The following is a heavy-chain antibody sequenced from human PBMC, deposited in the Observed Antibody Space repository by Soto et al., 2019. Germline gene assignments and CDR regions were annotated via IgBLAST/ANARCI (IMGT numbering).Heavy chain of an antibody. Sequence: SVKVSCKASGGTFSSYAISWVRQAPGQGLEWMGWLIPIFGTANYAQKFQGRVTITADKSTSTAYMELSSLRSEDTAMYYCARDLGGYDFWSGYSQRYYYYGMDVWGQGTTVTVSS. D-gene: IGHD3-3*01. J-gene: IGHJ6*02. CDR3: ARDLGGYDFWSGYSQRYYYYGMDV. CDR2: LIPIFGTA. CDR1: GGTFSSYA. V-gene: IGHV1-69*06.